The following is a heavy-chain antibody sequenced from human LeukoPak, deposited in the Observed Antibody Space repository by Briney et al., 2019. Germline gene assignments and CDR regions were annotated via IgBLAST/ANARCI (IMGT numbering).Heavy chain of an antibody. V-gene: IGHV4-61*02. CDR3: ARGGNTSYRTHYYYGMDG. Sequence: ASETLSLTCTVSGGSISGGSYDWSWIRQPAGKGLEWIGRIYTSGSTNYNPSLKSRVTISVDPSKNQFSLKLSSVTGADTAVYYCARGGNTSYRTHYYYGMDGWGQGTTVTASS. D-gene: IGHD2-2*01. J-gene: IGHJ6*01. CDR2: IYTSGST. CDR1: GGSISGGSYD.